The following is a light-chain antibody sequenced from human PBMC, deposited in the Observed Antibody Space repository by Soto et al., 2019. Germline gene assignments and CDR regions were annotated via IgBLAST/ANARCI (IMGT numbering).Light chain of an antibody. CDR1: QSVSSY. V-gene: IGKV3-11*01. J-gene: IGKJ1*01. Sequence: EIVLTQSPATLSLSPGERATLSCRASQSVSSYLAWHQQKPGQAPRLLIYDASNRVTGIPARFSGSGSGTDFTLTISSLEPEDFAVYYCQQYVSSPRTFGQGTKVDIK. CDR3: QQYVSSPRT. CDR2: DAS.